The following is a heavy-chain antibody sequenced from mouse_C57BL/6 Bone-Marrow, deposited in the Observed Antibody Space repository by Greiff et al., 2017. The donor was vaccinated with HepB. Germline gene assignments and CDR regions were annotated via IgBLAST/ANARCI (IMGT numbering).Heavy chain of an antibody. Sequence: EVQLVESGGGLVKPGGSLKLSCAASGFTFSSYAMSWVRQTPEKRLEWVATISDGGSYTYYPDNVKGRFTISRDNAKNTLYLQMSHLKSEDTAMYYCARIYYGNYDFDDWGQGTTLTVSS. CDR2: ISDGGSYT. CDR1: GFTFSSYA. CDR3: ARIYYGNYDFDD. D-gene: IGHD2-1*01. V-gene: IGHV5-4*01. J-gene: IGHJ2*01.